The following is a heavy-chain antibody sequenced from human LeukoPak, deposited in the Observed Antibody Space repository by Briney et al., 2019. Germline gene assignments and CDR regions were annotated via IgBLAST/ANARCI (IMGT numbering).Heavy chain of an antibody. V-gene: IGHV3-7*01. D-gene: IGHD5-12*01. CDR3: AREARRYSGWPEAFDI. Sequence: GGSLRLSCAASGFTFSSYWMSWVRQAPGNGLEGLANIKQDGSEKYYVDSVNGRFTISRDNANNSLYLQMNRLRAEDTAVYYCAREARRYSGWPEAFDIWGQGTMVTVSS. J-gene: IGHJ3*02. CDR1: GFTFSSYW. CDR2: IKQDGSEK.